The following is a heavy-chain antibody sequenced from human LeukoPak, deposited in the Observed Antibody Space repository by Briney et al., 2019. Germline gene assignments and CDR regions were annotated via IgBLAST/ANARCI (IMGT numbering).Heavy chain of an antibody. V-gene: IGHV1-18*01. D-gene: IGHD3-16*02. Sequence: ASVKVSCKASGYPFSNYGINWVRQAPGQGLEWMGWISVYNDNTKYAENFQGRVTMTTDTSTSTAYMELRSLRSDDTAMYYCAKQMVPFGGLIVPDYWGQGTLVTVSS. CDR1: GYPFSNYG. CDR2: ISVYNDNT. CDR3: AKQMVPFGGLIVPDY. J-gene: IGHJ4*02.